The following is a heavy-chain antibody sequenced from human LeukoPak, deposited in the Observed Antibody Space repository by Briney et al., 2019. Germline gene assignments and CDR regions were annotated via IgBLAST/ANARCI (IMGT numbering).Heavy chain of an antibody. D-gene: IGHD3-10*01. CDR1: GYTFTSYD. V-gene: IGHV1-2*02. J-gene: IGHJ3*02. CDR2: INPNSGGT. CDR3: ARVMRDDYYGSGSYRAFDI. Sequence: ASVKVSCKASGYTFTSYDINWVRQARGQGLEGVGWINPNSGGTNYAQKFQGRVTMTRDTSISTAYMALSRLRSDDTAVYYCARVMRDDYYGSGSYRAFDIWGQGTMVTVSS.